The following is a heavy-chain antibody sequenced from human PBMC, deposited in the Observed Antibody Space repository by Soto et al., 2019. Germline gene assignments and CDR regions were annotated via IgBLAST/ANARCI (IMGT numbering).Heavy chain of an antibody. CDR2: INSNSGAT. D-gene: IGHD3-16*01. CDR3: AIIMTHSDSFDI. J-gene: IGHJ3*02. Sequence: ASVKVSCKASGYISACFYIHWMRQAPGQGLEWVGSINSNSGATTYAQKFQDSVAMTRDTSVSTAYMDLNRLTSDDTAIYYCAIIMTHSDSFDIWGQGTMVTVSS. CDR1: GYISACFY. V-gene: IGHV1-2*04.